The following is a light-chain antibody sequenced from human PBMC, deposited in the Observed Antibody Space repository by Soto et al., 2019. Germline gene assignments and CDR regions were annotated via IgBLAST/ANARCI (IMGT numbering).Light chain of an antibody. CDR1: QSITTW. J-gene: IGKJ2*01. CDR3: QQYNDYQYT. Sequence: DLQMTKSPSTLSASVGDRVTITCRASQSITTWLAWYQQKPGKAPKLLLYKATNLQIGVPSRFSGSGSGTEFSLTISSMQPEDFAIYYCQQYNDYQYTFGQGTKLEIK. CDR2: KAT. V-gene: IGKV1-5*03.